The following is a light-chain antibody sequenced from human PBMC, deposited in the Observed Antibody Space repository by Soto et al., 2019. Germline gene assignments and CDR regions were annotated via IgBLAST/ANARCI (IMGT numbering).Light chain of an antibody. Sequence: QSALTQPASVSGSPGQSITISCTGTSSDVGGYNFVSWYQQHPGKAPKLMIYEVNNRPSGVSNRFSGSKSGNTASLTISGLLAEDEADYYCSSWTTSTTQVLGGGTKVTVL. CDR3: SSWTTSTTQV. J-gene: IGLJ3*02. CDR1: SSDVGGYNF. CDR2: EVN. V-gene: IGLV2-14*01.